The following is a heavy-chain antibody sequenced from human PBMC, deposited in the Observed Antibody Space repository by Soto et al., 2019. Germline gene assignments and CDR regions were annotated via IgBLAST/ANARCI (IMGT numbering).Heavy chain of an antibody. Sequence: GASVKVSCKASGYTFTGYYMHWVRQAPGQGLEWMGWINPNSGGTNYAQKFQGWVTMTRDTSISTAYMELSRLRSDDTAVYYCARDILLWFGEFLGANLKSAFDIWGQGTMVTVSS. J-gene: IGHJ3*02. CDR3: ARDILLWFGEFLGANLKSAFDI. CDR1: GYTFTGYY. D-gene: IGHD3-10*01. V-gene: IGHV1-2*04. CDR2: INPNSGGT.